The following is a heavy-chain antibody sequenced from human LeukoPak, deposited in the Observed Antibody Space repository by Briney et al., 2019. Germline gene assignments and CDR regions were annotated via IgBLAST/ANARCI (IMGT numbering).Heavy chain of an antibody. Sequence: WASVKVSCKASGYTFTSYGISWVRQAPGQGLEWMGWISAYNGNTNYAQKLQGRVTMTTDTSTSTAYMELRSLRSDDTAVYYCARSEVHDILTGYSPFDDWGQGTLVTVSS. J-gene: IGHJ4*02. CDR3: ARSEVHDILTGYSPFDD. D-gene: IGHD3-9*01. V-gene: IGHV1-18*04. CDR2: ISAYNGNT. CDR1: GYTFTSYG.